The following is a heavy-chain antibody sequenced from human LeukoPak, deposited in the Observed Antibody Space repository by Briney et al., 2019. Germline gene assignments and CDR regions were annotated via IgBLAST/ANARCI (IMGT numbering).Heavy chain of an antibody. CDR1: GGSFSGYY. D-gene: IGHD2-21*02. CDR2: IYYSGST. V-gene: IGHV4-59*01. J-gene: IGHJ4*02. CDR3: ARSLAYCGGDCYSGDLDY. Sequence: KPSETLSLTCAVYGGSFSGYYWSWIRQPPGKGLEWIGYIYYSGSTNYNPSLKSRVTISVDTSKNQFSLKLSSVTAADTAVYYCARSLAYCGGDCYSGDLDYWGQGTLVTVSS.